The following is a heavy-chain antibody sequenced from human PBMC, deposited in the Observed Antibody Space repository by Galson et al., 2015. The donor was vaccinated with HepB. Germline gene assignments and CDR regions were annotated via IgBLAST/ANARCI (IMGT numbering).Heavy chain of an antibody. CDR1: GFSISGYS. V-gene: IGHV3-48*04. CDR3: ARERVMGWLQKSLGNLDP. J-gene: IGHJ5*02. Sequence: SLRLSCAASGFSISGYSMNWVRQAPGQGLEWLSYISGHRNTIYYTDAVKGRFTISRDNAKNSLFLQMTSLRVEDTAVYYCARERVMGWLQKSLGNLDPWGQGTLVTVSS. D-gene: IGHD5-24*01. CDR2: ISGHRNTI.